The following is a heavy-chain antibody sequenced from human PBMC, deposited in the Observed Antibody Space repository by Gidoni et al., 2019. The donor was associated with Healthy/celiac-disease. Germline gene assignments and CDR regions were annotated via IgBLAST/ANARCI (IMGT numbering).Heavy chain of an antibody. CDR3: ARGDSSGWSRHWFDP. CDR1: GGSISSGGYY. Sequence: QVQLQESGPGLVKPSQTLSLTCTVSGGSISSGGYYWSWIRQHPGKGLEWIGYIYYSGSTYYNPSLKSRVTISVDTSKNQFSLKLSSVTAADTAVYYCARGDSSGWSRHWFDPWGQGTLVTVSS. CDR2: IYYSGST. D-gene: IGHD6-19*01. V-gene: IGHV4-31*03. J-gene: IGHJ5*02.